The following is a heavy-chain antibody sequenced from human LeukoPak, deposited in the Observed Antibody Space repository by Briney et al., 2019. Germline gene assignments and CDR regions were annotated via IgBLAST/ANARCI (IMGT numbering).Heavy chain of an antibody. Sequence: GGSLRLSCAASGFSFRNYGIHWVRQAPDKGLEWVAVIPYDGSDKHYADSVKGRFTISRDNSKNTLYLQMISLRAEDTAVYYCVGVVRFHNWFVPWGQGTLVIVSS. V-gene: IGHV3-30*03. CDR1: GFSFRNYG. CDR2: IPYDGSDK. CDR3: VGVVRFHNWFVP. J-gene: IGHJ5*02. D-gene: IGHD3-10*01.